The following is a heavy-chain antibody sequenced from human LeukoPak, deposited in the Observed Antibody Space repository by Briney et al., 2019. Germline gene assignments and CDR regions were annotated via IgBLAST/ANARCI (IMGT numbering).Heavy chain of an antibody. CDR3: AKDPLYSSSSLWFDP. D-gene: IGHD6-6*01. CDR2: ISGSGGST. V-gene: IGHV3-23*01. Sequence: GGSLRLSCAASGFTFSSYAMSWVRQAPGKGLEGVSAISGSGGSTYYADSVKGRFTISRDNSKNTLYLQMNSLRAEDTAVYYCAKDPLYSSSSLWFDPWGQGTLVTVSS. J-gene: IGHJ5*02. CDR1: GFTFSSYA.